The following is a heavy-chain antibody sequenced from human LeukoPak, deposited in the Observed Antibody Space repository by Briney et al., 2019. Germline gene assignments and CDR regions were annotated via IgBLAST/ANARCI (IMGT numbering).Heavy chain of an antibody. D-gene: IGHD5-12*01. CDR3: ARVSVATIGGAYYFDY. V-gene: IGHV3-66*01. J-gene: IGHJ4*02. CDR2: LYSGGST. CDR1: GFTVSSNY. Sequence: GGSLRLSCAASGFTVSSNYMSWVRQAPGKGLEWDSILYSGGSTYYADSVKGRFTISRDNSKNTLYLQMNSLRPEDTAVYYCARVSVATIGGAYYFDYWGQGTLVTVSS.